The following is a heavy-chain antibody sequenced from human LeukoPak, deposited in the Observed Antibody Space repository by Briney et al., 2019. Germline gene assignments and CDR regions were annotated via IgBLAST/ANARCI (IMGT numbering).Heavy chain of an antibody. CDR1: GGSISSGGYY. D-gene: IGHD3-10*01. V-gene: IGHV4-31*03. CDR3: AREVTSPYYYGSGSQKVPKVFMDV. CDR2: IYYSGST. J-gene: IGHJ6*02. Sequence: PSETLSLTCTVSGGSISSGGYYWSWIRQHPGKGLEWIGYIYYSGSTYYNPSLKSRVTISVDTFKNQFSLKLSSVTAADTAVYYCAREVTSPYYYGSGSQKVPKVFMDVWGQGTTVTVSS.